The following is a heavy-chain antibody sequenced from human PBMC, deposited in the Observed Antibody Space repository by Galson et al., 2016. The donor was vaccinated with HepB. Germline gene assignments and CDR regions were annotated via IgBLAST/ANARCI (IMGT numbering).Heavy chain of an antibody. J-gene: IGHJ6*02. CDR1: GFTFSSYD. D-gene: IGHD3-16*01. Sequence: SLRLSCAASGFTFSSYDMHWVRQATGKGLEWVSAIGTAGDTYFPGSVKGRFTISRENAKNSLYLQMNSLRAEDTAVYYCARDRGGRGDYGMDVWGQGTTVTVSS. V-gene: IGHV3-13*01. CDR3: ARDRGGRGDYGMDV. CDR2: IGTAGDT.